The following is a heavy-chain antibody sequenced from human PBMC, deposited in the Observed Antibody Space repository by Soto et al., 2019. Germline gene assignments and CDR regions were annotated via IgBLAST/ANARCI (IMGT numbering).Heavy chain of an antibody. J-gene: IGHJ4*02. CDR3: ARDLYPLAYYFDY. V-gene: IGHV1-18*04. CDR2: ISGHNGAT. CDR1: GYNFVNHG. Sequence: GPGVMKPGASVKVSCKTSGYNFVNHGISWVRQAPGRGLEWLGWISGHNGATKYGKRLQGRVTMTRDTSTTTAYMELRSLRSDDTAVYYCARDLYPLAYYFDYWGQGTLVTVSS.